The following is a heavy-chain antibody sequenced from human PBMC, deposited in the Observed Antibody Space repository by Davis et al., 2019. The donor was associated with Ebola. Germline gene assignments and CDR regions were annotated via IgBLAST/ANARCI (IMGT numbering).Heavy chain of an antibody. V-gene: IGHV3-48*02. D-gene: IGHD4-11*01. CDR3: AREGALTVTTKEPVYYYYYGMDV. Sequence: GESLKISCAASGFTFSSYSMNWVRQAPGKGLEWVSYISSSSSTIYYADSVKGRFTISRDNAKNSLYLQMNSLRDEDTAVYYCAREGALTVTTKEPVYYYYYGMDVWGQGTTVTVSS. J-gene: IGHJ6*02. CDR2: ISSSSSTI. CDR1: GFTFSSYS.